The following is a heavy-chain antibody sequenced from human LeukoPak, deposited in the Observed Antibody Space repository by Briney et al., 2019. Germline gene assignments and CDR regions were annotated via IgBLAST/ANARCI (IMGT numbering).Heavy chain of an antibody. CDR2: IRSKAYGGTT. Sequence: GRSLRLSCTASGFTFGDYAMTWVRQAPGKGLEWVGFIRSKAYGGTTEYAASVKGRFTISRDDSKSTANLQMNSLETEDTAVYFCSRMIYCSGGSCSSDFWGQGTLVTVSS. CDR1: GFTFGDYA. V-gene: IGHV3-49*04. CDR3: SRMIYCSGGSCSSDF. J-gene: IGHJ4*02. D-gene: IGHD2-15*01.